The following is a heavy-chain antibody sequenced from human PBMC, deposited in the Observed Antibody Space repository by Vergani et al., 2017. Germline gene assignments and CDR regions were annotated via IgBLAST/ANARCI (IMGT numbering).Heavy chain of an antibody. CDR3: ARLQLYYYGSGSYYGGLDY. Sequence: VQLVQSGAEAKKPGESLRLSCQGSGYSFTSYWISWVRQMPXKGLEWMGRIDPSDSYTNYSPSFQGHVTISADKSISTADLQSSSLKASDTAMYYCARLQLYYYGSGSYYGGLDYWGQGTLVTVSS. CDR1: GYSFTSYW. D-gene: IGHD3-10*01. CDR2: IDPSDSYT. V-gene: IGHV5-10-1*03. J-gene: IGHJ4*02.